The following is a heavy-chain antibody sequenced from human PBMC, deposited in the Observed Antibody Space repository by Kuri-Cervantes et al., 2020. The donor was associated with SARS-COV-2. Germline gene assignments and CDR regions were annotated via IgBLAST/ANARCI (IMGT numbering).Heavy chain of an antibody. CDR3: ARSISGITGTTAAFDI. CDR1: GYTFTSYY. J-gene: IGHJ3*02. D-gene: IGHD1-20*01. V-gene: IGHV1-46*01. CDR2: INPSGGST. Sequence: ASVKVSCKASGYTFTSYYMHWVRQAPGQGLEWMGIINPSGGSTSYAQKFQGRVTMTRDTSTNTVYMELISLRSEDTAVYYCARSISGITGTTAAFDIWGQGTMVTVSS.